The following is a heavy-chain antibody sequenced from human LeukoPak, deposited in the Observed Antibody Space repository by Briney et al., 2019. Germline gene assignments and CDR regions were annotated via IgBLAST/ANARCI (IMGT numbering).Heavy chain of an antibody. J-gene: IGHJ3*02. CDR2: ITGDGGYT. CDR1: GFTFSTYA. D-gene: IGHD2-8*01. V-gene: IGHV3-64*01. Sequence: PGVSLRLSCAASGFTFSTYAMQWVRQAPGKGLEYVSTITGDGGYTYYANSVKGRFTISRDNSKKTLYLQMGSLRADDMAVYYCARVSTNDRRNAFDIWSQGTMVTVSS. CDR3: ARVSTNDRRNAFDI.